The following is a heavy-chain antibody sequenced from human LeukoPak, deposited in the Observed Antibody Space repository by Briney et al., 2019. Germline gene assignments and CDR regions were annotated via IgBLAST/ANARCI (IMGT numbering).Heavy chain of an antibody. CDR3: ARTGKRYYDFWSGLRAFDI. J-gene: IGHJ3*02. V-gene: IGHV4-34*01. Sequence: SETLSLTCAVYGGSFSGYYWSWIRQPSGKGLEWIGEINHSGSTNYNPSLKSRVTISVDTSKNQFSLKLSSVTAADTAVYYCARTGKRYYDFWSGLRAFDIWGQGTMVTVSS. CDR2: INHSGST. D-gene: IGHD3-3*01. CDR1: GGSFSGYY.